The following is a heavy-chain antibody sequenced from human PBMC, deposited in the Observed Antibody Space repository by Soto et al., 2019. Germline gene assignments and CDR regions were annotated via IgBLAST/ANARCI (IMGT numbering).Heavy chain of an antibody. CDR2: IKQDGSEK. Sequence: GGSLRLACAASGFTFSIYWMSWVRQAPGKGLEWVANIKQDGSEKYYVDSVKGRFTISRDNAKNSLYLQMNSLRAEDTAVYYCAREGGPLRYFDWLLPSGPDAFDIWGQGTMVTVSS. J-gene: IGHJ3*02. CDR3: AREGGPLRYFDWLLPSGPDAFDI. V-gene: IGHV3-7*01. CDR1: GFTFSIYW. D-gene: IGHD3-9*01.